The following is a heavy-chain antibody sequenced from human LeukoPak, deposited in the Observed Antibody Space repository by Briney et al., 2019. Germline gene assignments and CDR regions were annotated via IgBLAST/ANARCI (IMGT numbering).Heavy chain of an antibody. J-gene: IGHJ6*03. V-gene: IGHV1-2*02. CDR1: GYTFTSYA. Sequence: GASVKVSCKASGYTFTSYAMNWVRQAPGQGLEWMGWINPDSGGTDYAQKFQGRVTMTRDTSISTAYMELSRLRSDDTAMYYCARTFYYGSGRARYMDVWGKGTTVTVSS. CDR2: INPDSGGT. D-gene: IGHD3-10*01. CDR3: ARTFYYGSGRARYMDV.